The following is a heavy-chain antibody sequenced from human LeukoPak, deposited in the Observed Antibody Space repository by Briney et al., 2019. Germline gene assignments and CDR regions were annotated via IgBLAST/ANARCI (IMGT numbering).Heavy chain of an antibody. CDR3: ARRARATAGGDYFDY. D-gene: IGHD6-13*01. Sequence: SETLSLTCTVSGGSISSYYWTWIQQPPGKGLEWVGYIYYSGNTNYNPSLNSRVTISLDTSRSQFSLRLSSVTAADTAVYYCARRARATAGGDYFDYWGQGTLVTVSS. CDR2: IYYSGNT. J-gene: IGHJ4*02. CDR1: GGSISSYY. V-gene: IGHV4-59*08.